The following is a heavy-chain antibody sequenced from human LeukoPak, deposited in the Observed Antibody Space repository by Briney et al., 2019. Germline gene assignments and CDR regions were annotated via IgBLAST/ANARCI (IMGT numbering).Heavy chain of an antibody. J-gene: IGHJ4*02. Sequence: GSLRLSCAASGFTFSSYAMSWVRQPPGKGLEWIGEINHSGSTNYNPSLKSRVTISVDTSKNQFSLKLSSVTAADTAVYYCARGPAVAGYDYWGQGTLVTVSS. CDR3: ARGPAVAGYDY. D-gene: IGHD6-19*01. V-gene: IGHV4-34*01. CDR2: INHSGST. CDR1: GFTFSSYA.